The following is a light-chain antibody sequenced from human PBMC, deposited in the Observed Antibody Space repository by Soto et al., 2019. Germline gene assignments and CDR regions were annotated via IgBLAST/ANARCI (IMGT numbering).Light chain of an antibody. Sequence: DIQMTQSPSSLSASFGDRVTMTCRASQGIGIYLAWFQQRPGNTPKLLIYAASTLQSGVPSRFSGSGSGTDFTLTISSLQPEDVATYYSQKYHSAPLTFGGGTRVEIK. J-gene: IGKJ4*01. CDR3: QKYHSAPLT. CDR1: QGIGIY. V-gene: IGKV1-27*01. CDR2: AAS.